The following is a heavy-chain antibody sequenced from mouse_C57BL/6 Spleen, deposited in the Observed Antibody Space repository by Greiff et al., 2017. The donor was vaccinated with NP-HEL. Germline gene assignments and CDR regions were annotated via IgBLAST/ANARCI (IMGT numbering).Heavy chain of an antibody. J-gene: IGHJ3*01. CDR2: ISSGGDYI. D-gene: IGHD2-4*01. Sequence: EVMLVESGEGLVKPGGSLKLSCAASGFTFSSYAMSWVRQTPEKRLEWVAYISSGGDYIYYADTVKGRFTISRDNARNTLYLQMSSLKSEDTAMYYCTTTMITTWFAYWGQGTLVTVSA. CDR1: GFTFSSYA. CDR3: TTTMITTWFAY. V-gene: IGHV5-9-1*02.